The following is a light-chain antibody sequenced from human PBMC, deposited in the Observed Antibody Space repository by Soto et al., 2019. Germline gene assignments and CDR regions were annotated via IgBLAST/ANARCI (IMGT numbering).Light chain of an antibody. CDR3: QQFSSYST. Sequence: DIQVTQSPSTLSASVGDRVTITCRASQSIDNWLAWYQHKPGKAPKLLIYAASSLESGVPSRFSGSGSGTEFTLTINSLQPDDFATYYCQQFSSYSTFGQGTKVEIK. CDR1: QSIDNW. J-gene: IGKJ1*01. V-gene: IGKV1-5*01. CDR2: AAS.